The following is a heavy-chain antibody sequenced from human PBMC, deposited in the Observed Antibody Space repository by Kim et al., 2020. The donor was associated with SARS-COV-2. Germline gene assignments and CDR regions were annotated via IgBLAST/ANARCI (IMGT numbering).Heavy chain of an antibody. CDR3: ARDYCSSTSCFNFDC. V-gene: IGHV3-30*07. D-gene: IGHD2-2*01. J-gene: IGHJ4*02. Sequence: DSVRGRFTIARDNSTNTLYLQMNSLRAEDTAVYYCARDYCSSTSCFNFDCWGQGTLVTVSS.